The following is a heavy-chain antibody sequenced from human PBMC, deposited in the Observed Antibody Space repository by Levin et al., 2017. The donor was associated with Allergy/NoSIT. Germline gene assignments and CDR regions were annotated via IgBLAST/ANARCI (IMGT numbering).Heavy chain of an antibody. J-gene: IGHJ4*02. CDR3: ARYYDSSGYYDY. CDR2: FYYSGTT. CDR1: GASIRRYY. Sequence: SQTLSLTCTVSGASIRRYYWSWIRQPPGKGLEWIGYFYYSGTTNYNPSLKSRVTISVDTSKNQLSLKLTSVTAADTAVYYCARYYDSSGYYDYWGQGTLVTVSS. V-gene: IGHV4-59*01. D-gene: IGHD3-22*01.